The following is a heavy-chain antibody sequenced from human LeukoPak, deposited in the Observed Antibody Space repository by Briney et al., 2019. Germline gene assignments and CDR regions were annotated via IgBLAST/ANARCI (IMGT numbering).Heavy chain of an antibody. V-gene: IGHV4-59*12. D-gene: IGHD3-10*01. J-gene: IGHJ6*03. CDR2: IYYSGST. CDR1: GGSISSYY. CDR3: LRYYYYYYYMDV. Sequence: SETLSLTCTVSGGSISSYYWSWIRQPAGKGLEWIGYIYYSGSTNYNPSLKSRVTISVDTSKNQFSLKLSSVTAADTAVYYCLRYYYYYYYMDVWGKGTTVTVSS.